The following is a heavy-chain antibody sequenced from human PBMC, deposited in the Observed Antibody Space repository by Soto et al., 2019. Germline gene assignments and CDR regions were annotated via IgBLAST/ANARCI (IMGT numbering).Heavy chain of an antibody. Sequence: QVQLQESGPGLVKPSETPSLPCTVSGGSVSSGSYYWSWIRQPPGKGLEWIGYIYYSGTTNYNPPLTSRVTISVDTSKNQFSLMLSSVTAADTAVYYCARGIDGWYQGRYYYGMDVLGQGTTVTVAS. CDR2: IYYSGTT. D-gene: IGHD6-19*01. J-gene: IGHJ6*02. CDR3: ARGIDGWYQGRYYYGMDV. V-gene: IGHV4-61*01. CDR1: GGSVSSGSYY.